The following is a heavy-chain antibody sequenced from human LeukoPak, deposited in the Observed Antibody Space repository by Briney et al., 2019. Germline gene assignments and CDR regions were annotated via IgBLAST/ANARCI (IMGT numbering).Heavy chain of an antibody. Sequence: PGGSLRLSCAASGFTFSSYSMNWVRQAPGKGLEWVSSISSSSSYIYYADSVKGRFTISRDNAKNSLYLQMNSLRAEETAGYYCAREGGYGYAYFDCWGQGNLVTVSS. CDR3: AREGGYGYAYFDC. CDR2: ISSSSSYI. CDR1: GFTFSSYS. V-gene: IGHV3-21*01. D-gene: IGHD5-12*01. J-gene: IGHJ4*02.